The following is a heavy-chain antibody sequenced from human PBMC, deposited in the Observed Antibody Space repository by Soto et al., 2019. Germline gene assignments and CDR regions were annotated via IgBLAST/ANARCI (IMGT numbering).Heavy chain of an antibody. D-gene: IGHD3-10*01. CDR3: ARDLAPQTSVSGPP. V-gene: IGHV3-23*04. CDR1: GFTFGVYA. CDR2: ISGSGDNT. J-gene: IGHJ5*02. Sequence: EVQLVESGGGLVQPGGSLRLSCAASGFTFGVYAMTWVRQAPGKGLEWVSSISGSGDNTCHADSVEGRFTVSRDNAKNTLYLEMKNLRVEDTAVYFCARDLAPQTSVSGPPWGQGTLVTVSS.